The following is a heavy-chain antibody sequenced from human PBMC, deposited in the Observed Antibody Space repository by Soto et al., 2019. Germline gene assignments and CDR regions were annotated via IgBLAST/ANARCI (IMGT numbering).Heavy chain of an antibody. CDR2: INPNSGGT. D-gene: IGHD2-15*01. CDR3: ARSVPSVVAGFGPRNAFDI. CDR1: GYTFTGYY. J-gene: IGHJ3*02. Sequence: ASVKVSCKASGYTFTGYYMHWVRQAPGQGLEWMGWINPNSGGTNYAQKFQGWVTMTRDTSISTAYRELSRLRADDTAVYYCARSVPSVVAGFGPRNAFDIWGQGTMVTVSS. V-gene: IGHV1-2*04.